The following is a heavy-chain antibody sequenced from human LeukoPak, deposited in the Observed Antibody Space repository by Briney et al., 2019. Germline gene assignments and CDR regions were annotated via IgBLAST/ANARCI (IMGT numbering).Heavy chain of an antibody. D-gene: IGHD6-13*01. Sequence: PGGSLRLSCAASGFTFSSYAMRWVRQAPGKGLEWVAVISYDGSNKYYADSVKGRFTISRDNSKNTLYLQMNSLRAEDTAVYCCARGAFGSSWYGACDYWGQGTLVTVSS. CDR3: ARGAFGSSWYGACDY. J-gene: IGHJ4*02. CDR2: ISYDGSNK. V-gene: IGHV3-30*04. CDR1: GFTFSSYA.